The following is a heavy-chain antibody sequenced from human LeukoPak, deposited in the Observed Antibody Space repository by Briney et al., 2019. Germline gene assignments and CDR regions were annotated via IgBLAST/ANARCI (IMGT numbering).Heavy chain of an antibody. D-gene: IGHD6-13*01. CDR1: RFTFTNYW. CDR2: INSGGSTT. J-gene: IGHJ4*02. CDR3: ARDGRIAAGETGMFDF. Sequence: GGSLRLSCAASRFTFTNYWMHWVRQAPGKGLVWVSRINSGGSTTEYADSVEGRFTISRDNARNTLYLQMNSLRAEDTAVYFCARDGRIAAGETGMFDFWGQGTLVTVAS. V-gene: IGHV3-74*03.